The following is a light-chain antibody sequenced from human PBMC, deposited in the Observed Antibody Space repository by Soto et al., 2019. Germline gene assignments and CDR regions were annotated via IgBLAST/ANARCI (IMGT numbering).Light chain of an antibody. CDR2: GAS. Sequence: ETVLTQSPGTLSLSPGERATLSCRASQSVSSSSLAWYQQKPGQAPRLLIYGASSRDSGIPDRFSGSGSGTDFTLTISRLEPEDFAVYYCQLYGSSPPSWTFGQGTKVELK. CDR3: QLYGSSPPSWT. CDR1: QSVSSSS. V-gene: IGKV3-20*01. J-gene: IGKJ1*01.